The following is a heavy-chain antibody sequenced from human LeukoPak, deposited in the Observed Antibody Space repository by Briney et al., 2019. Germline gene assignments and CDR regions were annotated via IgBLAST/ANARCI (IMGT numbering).Heavy chain of an antibody. CDR3: TRVSIAAAGTWGSGFDY. V-gene: IGHV3-49*04. CDR1: GFTFGDYA. J-gene: IGHJ4*02. D-gene: IGHD6-13*01. CDR2: IRSKAYGGTT. Sequence: GGSLRLSCTASGFTFGDYAMSWVRQAPGKGLEWVGFIRSKAYGGTTEYAASVEGRFTISRDDSKSIAYLQMNSLKTEDTAVYYCTRVSIAAAGTWGSGFDYWGQGTLVTVSS.